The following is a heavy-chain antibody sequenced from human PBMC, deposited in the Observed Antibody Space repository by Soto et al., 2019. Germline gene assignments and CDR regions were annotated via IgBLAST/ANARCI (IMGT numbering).Heavy chain of an antibody. D-gene: IGHD6-6*01. CDR3: ARTRSFTLGFYYDGMDV. J-gene: IGHJ6*02. Sequence: PGESLKISCQGSGYSFASYWIGWVRQMPGKDLEWMGIIYPGDSDTRYSPSFQGQVTISADKSPRTAYLQWTSLKASDTALYYCARTRSFTLGFYYDGMDVWGQGTTVTVSS. CDR2: IYPGDSDT. V-gene: IGHV5-51*01. CDR1: GYSFASYW.